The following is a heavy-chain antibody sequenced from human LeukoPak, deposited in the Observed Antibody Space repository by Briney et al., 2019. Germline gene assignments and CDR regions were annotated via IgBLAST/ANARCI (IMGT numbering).Heavy chain of an antibody. V-gene: IGHV4-61*02. CDR3: ARAVGSSESNWFDP. D-gene: IGHD1-26*01. CDR2: IYTSGST. CDR1: GGSISSGSYY. J-gene: IGHJ5*02. Sequence: SQTLSLTCTVSGGSISSGSYYWSWIRQPAGKGLEWIGRIYTSGSTNYNPSLKSRVTMSVDRSKNQFSLKLSSVTAADTAVCYCARAVGSSESNWFDPWGQGALVTVSS.